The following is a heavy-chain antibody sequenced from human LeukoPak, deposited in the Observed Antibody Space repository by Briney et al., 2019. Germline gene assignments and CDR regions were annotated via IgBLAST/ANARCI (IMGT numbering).Heavy chain of an antibody. CDR2: INHSGST. Sequence: SETLSLTCAVYGGSFSGYYWSWIRQPPGKGLEWIGEINHSGSTNYNPSLKSRVTISVDTSKNQFSLKLSSVTAADTAVYYCARLSGKRYYYGSGSYFNRYFDYWGQGTLVTVSS. D-gene: IGHD3-10*01. CDR1: GGSFSGYY. V-gene: IGHV4-34*01. J-gene: IGHJ4*02. CDR3: ARLSGKRYYYGSGSYFNRYFDY.